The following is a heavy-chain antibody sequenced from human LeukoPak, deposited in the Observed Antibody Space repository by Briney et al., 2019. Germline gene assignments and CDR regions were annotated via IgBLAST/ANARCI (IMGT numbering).Heavy chain of an antibody. CDR2: IIPIFGTA. V-gene: IGHV1-69*13. CDR3: ARGLQLWLNWFDP. J-gene: IGHJ5*02. CDR1: GGTFSSYA. D-gene: IGHD5-18*01. Sequence: SVKVSCTASGGTFSSYATSWVRQAPGQGLEWMGGIIPIFGTANYAQKFQGRVTITADESTSTAYMELSSLRSEDTAVYYCARGLQLWLNWFDPWGQGTLVTVSS.